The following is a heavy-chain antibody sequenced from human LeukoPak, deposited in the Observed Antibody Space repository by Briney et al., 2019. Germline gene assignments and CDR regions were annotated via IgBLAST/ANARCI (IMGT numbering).Heavy chain of an antibody. D-gene: IGHD2-2*01. J-gene: IGHJ4*02. CDR2: ISGSGGNT. CDR1: GFTSSSYA. Sequence: GGSLRLSCAASGFTSSSYAMSWVRQAPGKGLEWVSAISGSGGNTYYADSVKGRFTISRDNSKNTLYLQMNSLRAEDTAVYYCAREGGHYHLDYWGQGALVTVSS. V-gene: IGHV3-23*01. CDR3: AREGGHYHLDY.